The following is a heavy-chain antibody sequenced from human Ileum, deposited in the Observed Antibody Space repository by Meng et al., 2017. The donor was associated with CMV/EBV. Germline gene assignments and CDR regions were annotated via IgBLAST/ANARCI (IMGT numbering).Heavy chain of an antibody. D-gene: IGHD6-6*01. Sequence: SGFTFSSYWMSWVRQAPGKGLEWVANIKQDGSEKYYVDSVKGRFTISRDNAKNSLYLQMNSLRAEDTAVYYCARESASSIAARFDPWGQGTLVTVSS. V-gene: IGHV3-7*01. CDR1: GFTFSSYW. CDR3: ARESASSIAARFDP. J-gene: IGHJ5*02. CDR2: IKQDGSEK.